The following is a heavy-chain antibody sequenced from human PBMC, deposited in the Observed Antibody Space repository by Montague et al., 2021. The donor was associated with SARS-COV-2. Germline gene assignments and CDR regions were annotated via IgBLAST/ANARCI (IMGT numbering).Heavy chain of an antibody. CDR3: AVVDILTGYSLNY. V-gene: IGHV4-39*01. CDR2: TGRT. J-gene: IGHJ4*02. Sequence: TGRTYNNPSLKSRVTLSVDTSRNQFYLKVSSVTAAETAMYYCAVVDILTGYSLNYWGQGTLVTVSS. D-gene: IGHD3-9*01.